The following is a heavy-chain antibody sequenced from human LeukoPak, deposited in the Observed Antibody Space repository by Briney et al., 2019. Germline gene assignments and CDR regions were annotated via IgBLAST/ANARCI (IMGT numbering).Heavy chain of an antibody. CDR3: ARSGPYYYGSGTAFDI. D-gene: IGHD3-10*01. CDR2: INPNSGGT. Sequence: GASVKVSCKASGYTFTSYDINWVRQATGQGLEWMGWINPNSGGTNYAQKFQGRVTMTRDTSISTAYMELSRLRSDDTAVYYCARSGPYYYGSGTAFDIWGQGTMVTVSS. CDR1: GYTFTSYD. V-gene: IGHV1-2*02. J-gene: IGHJ3*02.